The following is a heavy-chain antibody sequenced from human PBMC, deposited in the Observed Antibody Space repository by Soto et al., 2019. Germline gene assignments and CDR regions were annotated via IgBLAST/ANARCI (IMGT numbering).Heavy chain of an antibody. Sequence: EVQLVESGGGLVQPGGSLRLSCAASGFTFSSYSMNWDRQAPGKGLEWVSYISSSSSTIYYADSVKGRFTISRDNAKNSLYLQMNSLRDEDTAVYYCASLVGATTNYYYGMDVWGQGTTVTVSS. CDR3: ASLVGATTNYYYGMDV. V-gene: IGHV3-48*02. J-gene: IGHJ6*02. D-gene: IGHD1-26*01. CDR2: ISSSSSTI. CDR1: GFTFSSYS.